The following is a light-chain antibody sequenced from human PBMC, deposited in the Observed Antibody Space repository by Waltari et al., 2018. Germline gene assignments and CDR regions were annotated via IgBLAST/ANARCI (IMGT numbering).Light chain of an antibody. CDR1: QSVSSSY. CDR2: GES. V-gene: IGKV3-20*01. Sequence: EIVLTQSPGTLSLSPGERATLSCRASQSVSSSYLAWYQQKPGQAPRLLIYGESRRATGIPDRFSGSVSGTDFTLTISRLEPEDFAVYDCQQYGSSPPITFGQGTRLEIK. J-gene: IGKJ5*01. CDR3: QQYGSSPPIT.